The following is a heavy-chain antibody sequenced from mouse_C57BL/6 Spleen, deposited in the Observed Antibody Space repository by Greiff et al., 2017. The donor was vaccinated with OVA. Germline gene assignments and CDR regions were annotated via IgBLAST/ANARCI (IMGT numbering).Heavy chain of an antibody. D-gene: IGHD1-1*01. CDR3: ARRRVYYGSSYFDY. J-gene: IGHJ2*01. Sequence: QVQLKQPGAELVKPGASVKLSCKASGYTFTSYWMQWVKQRPGQGLEWIGEIDPSDSYTNYNQKFKGKATLTVDTSSSTAYMQLSSLTSEDSAVYYCARRRVYYGSSYFDYWGQGTTLTVSS. CDR2: IDPSDSYT. CDR1: GYTFTSYW. V-gene: IGHV1-50*01.